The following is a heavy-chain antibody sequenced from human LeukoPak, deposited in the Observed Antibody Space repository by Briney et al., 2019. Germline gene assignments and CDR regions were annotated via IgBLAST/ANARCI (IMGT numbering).Heavy chain of an antibody. CDR1: GFTFSSYS. CDR3: ASGYYDSSGYYDY. Sequence: GGSLRLSCAASGFTFSSYSMNWVRQAPGKGLEWVSSISSSSSYIYYADSVKGRFTISKDNAKNSLYLQMNSLRAEDTAVYYCASGYYDSSGYYDYWGQGTLVTVSS. V-gene: IGHV3-21*04. J-gene: IGHJ4*02. CDR2: ISSSSSYI. D-gene: IGHD3-22*01.